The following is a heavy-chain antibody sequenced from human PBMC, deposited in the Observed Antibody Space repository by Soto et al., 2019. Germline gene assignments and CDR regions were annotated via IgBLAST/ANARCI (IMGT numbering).Heavy chain of an antibody. CDR2: INHNGLT. CDR3: ASARWDY. V-gene: IGHV4-34*01. CDR1: GASFTSNY. D-gene: IGHD2-15*01. J-gene: IGHJ4*02. Sequence: TSETLSLTCGVYGASFTSNYWSWVRQPPAKGLEWNGEINHNGLTNYNPSLKSRVTISVDTSKNQFSLKLTSVTAADTAVYYCASARWDYWGQGTLVTVSS.